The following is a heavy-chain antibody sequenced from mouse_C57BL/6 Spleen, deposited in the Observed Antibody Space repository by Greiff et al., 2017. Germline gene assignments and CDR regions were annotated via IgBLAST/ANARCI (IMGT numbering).Heavy chain of an antibody. CDR1: GYSFTDYN. CDR2: INPNYGTT. Sequence: EVQLQQSGPELVKPGASVKISCKASGYSFTDYNMNWVKQSNGKSLEWIGVINPNYGTTSYNQKFKGKATLTVDQSSSTAYMQLNRLTSEDSAVYYCARVGYGNYDTWFDYWGQGTLVTVSA. D-gene: IGHD2-1*01. J-gene: IGHJ3*01. CDR3: ARVGYGNYDTWFDY. V-gene: IGHV1-39*01.